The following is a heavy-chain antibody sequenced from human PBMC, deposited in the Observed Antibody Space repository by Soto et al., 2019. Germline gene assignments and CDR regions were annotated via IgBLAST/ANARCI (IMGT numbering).Heavy chain of an antibody. CDR1: GFTVTAYT. CDR2: ISSDGNHK. D-gene: IGHD1-26*01. J-gene: IGHJ4*02. Sequence: QVQLVESGGGVVQPGRSQRLSCAASGFTVTAYTMHWVRQAPGKGLEWVAVISSDGNHKYYADSVKGRFTISRDTSTNTLYLQMNSLRAEDTAKYFCARWEQPLFNYWGQGTLVTVSS. V-gene: IGHV3-30-3*01. CDR3: ARWEQPLFNY.